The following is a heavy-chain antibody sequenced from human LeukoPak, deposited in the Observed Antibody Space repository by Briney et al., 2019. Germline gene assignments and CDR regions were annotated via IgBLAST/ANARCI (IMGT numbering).Heavy chain of an antibody. D-gene: IGHD3-10*01. CDR2: ISPNNGGT. CDR1: GYTFTDYY. J-gene: IGHJ4*02. CDR3: ARGAGLFTMLRGVIN. Sequence: GASVKVSCKASGYTFTDYYIPWVRQAPGQELEWMGRISPNNGGTNYAEKFQGRVTMTSDTSISTAYMELSRLTSDDTAVFYCARGAGLFTMLRGVINWGQGTLVTVSS. V-gene: IGHV1-2*06.